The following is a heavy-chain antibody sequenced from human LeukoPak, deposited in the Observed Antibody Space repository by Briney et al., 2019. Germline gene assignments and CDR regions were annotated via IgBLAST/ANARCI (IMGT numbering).Heavy chain of an antibody. D-gene: IGHD6-6*01. CDR3: ARGSSSTFDY. J-gene: IGHJ4*02. CDR2: INHSGST. V-gene: IGHV4-34*01. CDR1: GGTFSGYY. Sequence: AETLSLTCAVYGGTFSGYYWSWIRQPPGKGLEWIGEINHSGSTNYNPSLKSRVTISVDTSKNQFSLKLSSVTAADTAVYYCARGSSSTFDYWGQGTLVTVSS.